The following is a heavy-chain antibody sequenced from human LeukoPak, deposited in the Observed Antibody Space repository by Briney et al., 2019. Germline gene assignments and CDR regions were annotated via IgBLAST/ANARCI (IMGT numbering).Heavy chain of an antibody. J-gene: IGHJ4*02. CDR2: IRYDGSNK. CDR3: ARHPKSGYTGYESDY. D-gene: IGHD5-12*01. V-gene: IGHV3-33*01. Sequence: QTGWSLRLSCAASGFTFSSYGMHWVRQAPGKGLEWVAFIRYDGSNKYYADSVKGRFTISRDNSKNTLYLQMNSLRAEDTAVYYCARHPKSGYTGYESDYWGQGTLVTVSS. CDR1: GFTFSSYG.